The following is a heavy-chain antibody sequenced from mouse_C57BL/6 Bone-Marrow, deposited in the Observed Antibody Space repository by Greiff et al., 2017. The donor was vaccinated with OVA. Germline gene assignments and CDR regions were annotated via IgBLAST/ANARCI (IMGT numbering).Heavy chain of an antibody. Sequence: EVKLMESGGGLVQPGDSLSLSCAASGFTFTNYYMSWGSQPPGKALEWLAFIRNKPNGSTTEYSASVKGRFTISRDNSQSILYLQMNALRAEDSATYYCARYKGRGAVDYFDYWGQGTALTVSS. J-gene: IGHJ2*01. CDR3: ARYKGRGAVDYFDY. CDR1: GFTFTNYY. V-gene: IGHV7-3*01. CDR2: IRNKPNGSTT. D-gene: IGHD3-3*01.